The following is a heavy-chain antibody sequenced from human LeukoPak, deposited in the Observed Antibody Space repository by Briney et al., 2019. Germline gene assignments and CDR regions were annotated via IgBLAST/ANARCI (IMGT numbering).Heavy chain of an antibody. CDR1: GDSINSHY. Sequence: SETLSLTCTVSGDSINSHYWSWIRQSPGKGLEWIGYFYTSGSTNFNPSLNGRVTISVDTSKNQFSLRLSSVTAADTAVYYCARYCRSGSCYSGRTFDPWGQGTRVPVSS. J-gene: IGHJ5*02. D-gene: IGHD2-15*01. CDR2: FYTSGST. CDR3: ARYCRSGSCYSGRTFDP. V-gene: IGHV4-4*09.